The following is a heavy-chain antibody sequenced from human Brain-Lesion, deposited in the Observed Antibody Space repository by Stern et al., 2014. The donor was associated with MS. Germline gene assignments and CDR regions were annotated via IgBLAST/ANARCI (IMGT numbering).Heavy chain of an antibody. V-gene: IGHV4-61*02. J-gene: IGHJ6*02. CDR3: ARGRVVPGFQYYATDV. D-gene: IGHD2-2*01. CDR2: IFNSGRT. CDR1: GGSISSGGYY. Sequence: VQLVQSGPGLVKPSQTLSLSCTVPGGSISSGGYYWSWIRQPAGKGLEWIGRIFNSGRTSYNPSLKSRVTISIDTSKNHFSLRLNSMTAADTAVYYCARGRVVPGFQYYATDVWGQGTTVIVSS.